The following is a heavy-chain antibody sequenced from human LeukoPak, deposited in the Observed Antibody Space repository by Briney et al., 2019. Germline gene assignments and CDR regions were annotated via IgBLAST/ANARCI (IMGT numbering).Heavy chain of an antibody. J-gene: IGHJ4*02. CDR3: ARRVGATSRYFGY. V-gene: IGHV4-34*01. D-gene: IGHD1-26*01. Sequence: SETLSLTCAVYGGSFSGYYWSWIRQPPGKGLEWIGEINHSGSTNYNPSLKSRVTISVDTSKNQFSLKLSSVTAADTAVYYCARRVGATSRYFGYWGQGTLVTVSS. CDR1: GGSFSGYY. CDR2: INHSGST.